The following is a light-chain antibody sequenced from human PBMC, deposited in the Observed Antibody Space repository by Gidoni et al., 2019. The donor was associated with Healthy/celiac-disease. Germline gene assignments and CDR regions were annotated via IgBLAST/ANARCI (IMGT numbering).Light chain of an antibody. CDR3: QQYGSSPPMYT. CDR1: QSVSGSY. CDR2: GAS. Sequence: ASTLHPPNLSLSPGERATLSCRASQSVSGSYSTWYQQKPGEAPRLLMYGASSRATGIPDRFISSESGTDFTLTISRLEPEDFAVYYCQQYGSSPPMYTFGQGTKLEIK. V-gene: IGKV3-20*01. J-gene: IGKJ2*01.